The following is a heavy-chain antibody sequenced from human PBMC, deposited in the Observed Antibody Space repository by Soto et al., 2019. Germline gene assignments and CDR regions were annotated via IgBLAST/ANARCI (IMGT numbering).Heavy chain of an antibody. CDR1: GGSISSGGYS. V-gene: IGHV4-30-2*01. D-gene: IGHD6-13*01. CDR2: IYHSGST. CDR3: ARGGQQLKY. Sequence: SETLSLTCAVSGGSISSGGYSWSWIRQPPGKGLEWIGYIYHSGSTYYNPSLKSRVTISVDRSKNQFSLKLSSVTAADTAVYYCARGGQQLKYGGQGTLVTVSS. J-gene: IGHJ4*02.